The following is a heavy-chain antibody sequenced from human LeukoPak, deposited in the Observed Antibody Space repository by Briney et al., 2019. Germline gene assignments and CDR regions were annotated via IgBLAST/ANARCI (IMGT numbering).Heavy chain of an antibody. D-gene: IGHD1-26*01. V-gene: IGHV3-30*03. Sequence: GGSLRLSCAASGFTFSSYGMHWVRQAPGKGLEWVAVISYDGSNKYYADSVKGRFTISRDNSKNTLYLQMNSLRAEDTAVYYCARWAVGGASPYFDYWGQGTLVTVSS. J-gene: IGHJ4*02. CDR3: ARWAVGGASPYFDY. CDR1: GFTFSSYG. CDR2: ISYDGSNK.